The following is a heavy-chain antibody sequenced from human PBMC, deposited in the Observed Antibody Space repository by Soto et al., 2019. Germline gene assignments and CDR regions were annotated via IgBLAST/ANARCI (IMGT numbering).Heavy chain of an antibody. CDR1: RFTFSSYW. Sequence: EVQLVESGGDLVQPGGSLRLSCAASRFTFSSYWMQWVRQARGKGLVWVSRINRDGRTTGYAESVKGRFTISRDNAKNTRYLQMNSLRAEDTAVYYCVRGSGSTDATLFAYWGQGTLVTVSS. J-gene: IGHJ4*02. CDR3: VRGSGSTDATLFAY. V-gene: IGHV3-74*01. D-gene: IGHD3-10*01. CDR2: INRDGRTT.